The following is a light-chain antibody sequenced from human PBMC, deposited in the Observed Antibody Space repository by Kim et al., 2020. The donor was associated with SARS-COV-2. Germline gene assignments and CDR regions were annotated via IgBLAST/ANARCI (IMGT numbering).Light chain of an antibody. CDR1: ESVRTN. CDR3: QQYANWPPVT. Sequence: SPGERVTLSCRASESVRTNLAWYQQKPGQAPRLLLYSASTRATDVPARFSGSGSGTEFTLTISSLQSEDFGVYYCQQYANWPPVTFGGGTKVDIK. CDR2: SAS. J-gene: IGKJ4*01. V-gene: IGKV3-15*01.